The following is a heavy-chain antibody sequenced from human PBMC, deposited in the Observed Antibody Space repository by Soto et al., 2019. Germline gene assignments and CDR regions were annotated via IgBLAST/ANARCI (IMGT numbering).Heavy chain of an antibody. CDR1: GFTFSSYG. J-gene: IGHJ4*02. V-gene: IGHV3-30*18. CDR2: ISYDGSNK. Sequence: GGSLRLSCAASGFTFSSYGMHWVRQAPGKGLEWVAVISYDGSNKYYADSVKGRFTISRDNSKNTLYLQMNSLRAEDTAVYYCAKDIAAADTDTDFDYWGQGTLVTVSS. D-gene: IGHD6-13*01. CDR3: AKDIAAADTDTDFDY.